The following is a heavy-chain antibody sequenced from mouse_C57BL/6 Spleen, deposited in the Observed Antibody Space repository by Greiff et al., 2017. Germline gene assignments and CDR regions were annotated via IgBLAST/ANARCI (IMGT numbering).Heavy chain of an antibody. J-gene: IGHJ1*03. Sequence: VQLQQSGAELVRPGASVKLSCTASGFTIKDDYMHWVKQRPEQGLEWIGWIVPENGDTEYASKFQGKATITADKSSNTAYLQLSSLTSEDTAVYYCTTRGYSGYFDVWGTGTTVTVSS. D-gene: IGHD1-1*01. V-gene: IGHV14-4*01. CDR3: TTRGYSGYFDV. CDR1: GFTIKDDY. CDR2: IVPENGDT.